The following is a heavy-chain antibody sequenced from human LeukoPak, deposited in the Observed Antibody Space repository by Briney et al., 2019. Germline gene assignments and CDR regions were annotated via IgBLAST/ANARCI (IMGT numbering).Heavy chain of an antibody. J-gene: IGHJ4*02. Sequence: GGSLRLSCAASGFTFSSYAMSWVRQAPGKGLEWVSAISGSGGSTYYADSVKGRLTISRDNSKNTLYLQMNSLRAEDTAVYYCAKYPHLSEVLDYWGQGTLVTVSS. CDR1: GFTFSSYA. CDR3: AKYPHLSEVLDY. V-gene: IGHV3-23*01. D-gene: IGHD5/OR15-5a*01. CDR2: ISGSGGST.